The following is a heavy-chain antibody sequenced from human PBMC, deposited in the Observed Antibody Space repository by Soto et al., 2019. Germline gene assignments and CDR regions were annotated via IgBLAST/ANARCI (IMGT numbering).Heavy chain of an antibody. CDR3: ARVPENYDILTGYYPDYFDY. CDR2: ISYSGST. Sequence: QVQLQESGPGLVKPSQTLSLTCTVSGGSISSGGYYWSWIRQHPGKGLEWIGDISYSGSTYYNPSLRRRVTISVDTAKNQYSLKLSSVTAADTAVYYCARVPENYDILTGYYPDYFDYWGQGTLVTVSS. CDR1: GGSISSGGYY. J-gene: IGHJ4*02. D-gene: IGHD3-9*01. V-gene: IGHV4-31*03.